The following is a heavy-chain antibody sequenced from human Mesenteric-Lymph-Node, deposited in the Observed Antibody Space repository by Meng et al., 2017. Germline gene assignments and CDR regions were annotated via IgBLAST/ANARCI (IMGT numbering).Heavy chain of an antibody. D-gene: IGHD3-10*01. V-gene: IGHV4-39*07. CDR2: IYYSGST. CDR3: ARDSTMVRGVIKGNYFDY. CDR1: GGSISSSSYY. Sequence: SETLSLTCTVSGGSISSSSYYWGWIRQSPGKGLEWIGSIYYSGSTYYNPSLKSRVTISVDTSKNQFSLKLSSVTAADTAVYYCARDSTMVRGVIKGNYFDYWGQGTLVTVSS. J-gene: IGHJ4*02.